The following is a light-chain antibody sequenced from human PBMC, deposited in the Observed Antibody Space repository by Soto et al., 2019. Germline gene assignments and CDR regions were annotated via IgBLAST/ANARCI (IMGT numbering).Light chain of an antibody. J-gene: IGKJ4*01. CDR3: KQYDDYPLT. CDR1: QSIKNW. V-gene: IGKV1-5*01. Sequence: DIQMTQSPSTLSASVGDRVTITCRASQSIKNWLAWYQQKPGTAPKFLIYDASTLESGVPSRFSGSGSGTEFTLTIRSLQADDFATYFCKQYDDYPLTFGGGTKVDIK. CDR2: DAS.